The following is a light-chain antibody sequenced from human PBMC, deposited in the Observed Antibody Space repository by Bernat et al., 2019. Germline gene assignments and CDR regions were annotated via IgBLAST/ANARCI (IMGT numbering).Light chain of an antibody. CDR3: QQYGSSRST. V-gene: IGKV3-20*01. CDR2: GAS. J-gene: IGKJ2*01. Sequence: EIVLTQSPGTLSLSPGERATLSCRASQSVSSSYLAWYQQKPGQAPRLRIYGASSRATGIPDRFSGSRSGTDFTLTVSRLEPEDFAVYYCQQYGSSRSTFGQGTKLELK. CDR1: QSVSSSY.